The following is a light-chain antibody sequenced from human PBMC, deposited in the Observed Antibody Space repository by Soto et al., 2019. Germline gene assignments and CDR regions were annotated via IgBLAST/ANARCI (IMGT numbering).Light chain of an antibody. CDR3: QQYDNFPIT. V-gene: IGKV1-33*01. J-gene: IGKJ4*01. CDR1: QDISNY. CDR2: DAS. Sequence: DIRMTQSPSSLSASVGDRVTITCQASQDISNYVNWYQQRPGKAPNLLIYDASTLETGVPSRFSGSGSGTDFTLTISILYPEDFGTYYCQQYDNFPITFGGGTKVDNK.